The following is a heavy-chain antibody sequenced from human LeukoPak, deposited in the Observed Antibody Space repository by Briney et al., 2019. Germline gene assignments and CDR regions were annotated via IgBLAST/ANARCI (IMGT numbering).Heavy chain of an antibody. Sequence: PGGSLRLSCAASGFTFSGSAMHWVRQASGKGLEWVGRIRSKANSYATAYAASVKGRFTISRDDSKNTAYLQMNSLKTEDTAVYYCTRAQDYYGSGSRLNWFDPWGQGTLVTVSS. CDR3: TRAQDYYGSGSRLNWFDP. D-gene: IGHD3-10*01. J-gene: IGHJ5*02. CDR2: IRSKANSYAT. V-gene: IGHV3-73*01. CDR1: GFTFSGSA.